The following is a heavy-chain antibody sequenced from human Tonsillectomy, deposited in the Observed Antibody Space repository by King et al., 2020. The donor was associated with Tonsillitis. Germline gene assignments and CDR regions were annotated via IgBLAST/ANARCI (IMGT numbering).Heavy chain of an antibody. CDR1: GFIFSDYN. D-gene: IGHD4-17*01. CDR2: ISRRSSFA. V-gene: IGHV3-11*06. CDR3: VREVLGHNGDRTYTDDL. Sequence: QLVQSGGNLVRPGGSLRLSCAVSGFIFSDYNMNWIRQFPGKRLEGISYISRRSSFARYTDSVRGRFTISRDNAKSSLCLEMNNLRVEDTAVYYCVREVLGHNGDRTYTDDLWGQGTLVTASS. J-gene: IGHJ5*02.